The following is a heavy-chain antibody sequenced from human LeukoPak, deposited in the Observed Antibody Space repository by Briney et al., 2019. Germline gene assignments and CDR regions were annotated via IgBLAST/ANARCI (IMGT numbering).Heavy chain of an antibody. J-gene: IGHJ4*02. CDR2: INHSGST. CDR1: GGSFSGYY. D-gene: IGHD3-22*01. CDR3: ARNHLTYYYDSSGYSDY. Sequence: SETLSLTCAVYGGSFSGYYRSWIRQPPGKGLEWIGEINHSGSTNYNPSLKSRVTISVDTSKNQFSLKLSSVTAADTAVYYCARNHLTYYYDSSGYSDYWGQGTLVTVSS. V-gene: IGHV4-34*01.